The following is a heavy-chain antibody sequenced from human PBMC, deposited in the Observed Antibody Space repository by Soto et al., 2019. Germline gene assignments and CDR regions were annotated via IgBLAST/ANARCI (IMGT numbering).Heavy chain of an antibody. D-gene: IGHD6-13*01. CDR2: IYHSGTT. CDR1: GGSISSTNW. V-gene: IGHV4-4*02. J-gene: IGHJ4*02. CDR3: AFPATADFDY. Sequence: QVQLQESGPGLVKPSGTLSLTCAVSGGSISSTNWWTWVRQSQGGGLEWIGEIYHSGTTTYNPSLKSRFQIAVDVSANHLSLPLIAVTAAGTAVYYCAFPATADFDYWGKGILVTASS.